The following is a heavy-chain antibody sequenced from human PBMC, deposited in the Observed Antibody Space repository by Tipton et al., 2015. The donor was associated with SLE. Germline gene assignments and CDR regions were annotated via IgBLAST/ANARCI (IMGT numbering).Heavy chain of an antibody. V-gene: IGHV4-34*01. CDR3: ARGPGNLGDAFDI. CDR2: INHGGST. Sequence: TLSLTCAVYGGSFSGYYWSWIRQPPGKGLEWIGEINHGGSTNYNPSLKSRVTISVDTSKNQFSLKLSSGTAADTAVYYCARGPGNLGDAFDIWGQGTMVTVSS. CDR1: GGSFSGYY. J-gene: IGHJ3*02. D-gene: IGHD4-23*01.